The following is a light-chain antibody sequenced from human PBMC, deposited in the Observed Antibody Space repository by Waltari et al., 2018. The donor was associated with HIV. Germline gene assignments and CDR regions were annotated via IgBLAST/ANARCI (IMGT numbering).Light chain of an antibody. V-gene: IGLV2-23*02. J-gene: IGLJ3*02. CDR2: EVT. Sequence: QSALTQPASVSGSLGQSVVISCTGTSNDLGNHNLVSWYQHHPGKVPRIIIYEVTERPSGVSNRFSGYKSANTASLMISGLQAEDEADYYCSSYAGGHSWVFGGGTKLTVL. CDR3: SSYAGGHSWV. CDR1: SNDLGNHNL.